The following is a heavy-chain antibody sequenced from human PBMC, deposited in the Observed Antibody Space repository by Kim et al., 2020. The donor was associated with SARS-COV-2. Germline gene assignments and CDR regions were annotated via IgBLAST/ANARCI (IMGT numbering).Heavy chain of an antibody. Sequence: GGSLRLSCASSGFSFSSYWMTWVRQAPGKGLEWVANIKKDGTEKHYVDSVKGRFTISRDNAKNLLYLQMNSLRAEDTAVYYCARDHLWEIAPLGYWGPGTLVTVSS. CDR2: IKKDGTEK. D-gene: IGHD3-3*02. CDR3: ARDHLWEIAPLGY. CDR1: GFSFSSYW. J-gene: IGHJ4*02. V-gene: IGHV3-7*01.